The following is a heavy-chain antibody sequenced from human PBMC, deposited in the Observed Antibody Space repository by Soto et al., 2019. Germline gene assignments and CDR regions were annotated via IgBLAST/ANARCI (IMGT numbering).Heavy chain of an antibody. CDR1: GFTFSNYN. Sequence: PGGSLRLSCAASGFTFSNYNMNWVRQAPGKGLEWVSYISSRSSSIYYADSVKGRFIISRDNAKNSLYLQMNSLRDEDTAVYYCARGDGSGWYVDDWGQGTLVTVSS. CDR3: ARGDGSGWYVDD. V-gene: IGHV3-48*02. J-gene: IGHJ4*02. CDR2: ISSRSSSI. D-gene: IGHD6-19*01.